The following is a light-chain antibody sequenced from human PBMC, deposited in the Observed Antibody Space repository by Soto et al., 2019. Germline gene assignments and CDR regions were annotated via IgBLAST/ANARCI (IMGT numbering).Light chain of an antibody. CDR2: QAS. Sequence: DIQMTQSPSTLSGSVGDRATITGRASQTISSWMAWYQQKQGKAPKLLIYQASTLKSGVPSRFSGSGSGTEFTLTISSLQPDDFAAYYCQHYSSYSEAFGQGTKVDIK. J-gene: IGKJ1*01. CDR1: QTISSW. V-gene: IGKV1-5*03. CDR3: QHYSSYSEA.